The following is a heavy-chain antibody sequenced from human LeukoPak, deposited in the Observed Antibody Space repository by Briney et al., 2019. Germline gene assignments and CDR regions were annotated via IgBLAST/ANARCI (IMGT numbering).Heavy chain of an antibody. Sequence: SETLSLTCTVSGGSISNSGGFYWSWIRQHPGDGLEWIGEINHSGSTNYNPSLKSRVTISVDTSKNQFSLKLSSVTAADTAVYYCARGYYGSGSYGGVSWFDPWGQGTLVTVSS. CDR2: INHSGST. V-gene: IGHV4-34*01. CDR3: ARGYYGSGSYGGVSWFDP. CDR1: GGSISNSGGFY. D-gene: IGHD3-10*01. J-gene: IGHJ5*02.